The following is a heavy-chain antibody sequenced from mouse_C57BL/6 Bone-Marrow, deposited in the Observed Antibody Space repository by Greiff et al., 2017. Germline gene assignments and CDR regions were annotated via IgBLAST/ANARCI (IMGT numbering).Heavy chain of an antibody. J-gene: IGHJ1*03. CDR1: GYTFTDYY. CDR3: AREGFDWYFDV. D-gene: IGHD3-3*01. CDR2: INPYNGGT. Sequence: EVKLMESGPVLVKPGASVKMSCKASGYTFTDYYMNWVKQSHGKGLEWIGVINPYNGGTSYNQKFKGKATLTVDKSSSTAYMELNSLTSEDSAVYYCAREGFDWYFDVWGTGTTVTVSS. V-gene: IGHV1-19*01.